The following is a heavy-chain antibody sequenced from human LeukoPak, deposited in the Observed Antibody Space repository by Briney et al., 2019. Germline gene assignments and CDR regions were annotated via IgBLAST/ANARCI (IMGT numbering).Heavy chain of an antibody. J-gene: IGHJ4*02. Sequence: GGSLRLSCAASGFTFSDYGMHWVRQAPGKGLEWVAFIRYDGSNKYYADSVKGRFTISRDNSKNTLYLQMNSLRAEDTAVYYCARDLYRIVVVPHYFDYWGQGTLVTVSS. CDR2: IRYDGSNK. CDR3: ARDLYRIVVVPHYFDY. V-gene: IGHV3-30*02. CDR1: GFTFSDYG. D-gene: IGHD3-22*01.